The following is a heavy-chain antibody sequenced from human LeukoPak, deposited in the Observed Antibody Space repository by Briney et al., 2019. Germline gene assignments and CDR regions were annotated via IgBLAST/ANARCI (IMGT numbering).Heavy chain of an antibody. D-gene: IGHD2-2*01. V-gene: IGHV3-21*01. J-gene: IGHJ4*02. CDR3: SRGPSCTSTSCCTTGLFDY. Sequence: SVKGQFTISRDNAKNSLYLQMNSLRAGDTAVYYCSRGPSCTSTSCCTTGLFDYWGQGTLVTVSS.